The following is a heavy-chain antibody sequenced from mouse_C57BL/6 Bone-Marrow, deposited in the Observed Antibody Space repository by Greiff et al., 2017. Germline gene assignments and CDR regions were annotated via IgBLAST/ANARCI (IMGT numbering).Heavy chain of an antibody. Sequence: EVMLVESGGGLVQPGGSLKLSCAASGFTFSDYGMAWVRQAPRKGPEWVAFISNLAYSIYYADTVTGRFTISRENAKNTLYLEMSSLRSEDTSMXYCARGGVLRGGPPYAMDDWGKGTSVTVSS. CDR1: GFTFSDYG. J-gene: IGHJ4*01. V-gene: IGHV5-15*01. CDR3: ARGGVLRGGPPYAMDD. D-gene: IGHD1-1*01. CDR2: ISNLAYSI.